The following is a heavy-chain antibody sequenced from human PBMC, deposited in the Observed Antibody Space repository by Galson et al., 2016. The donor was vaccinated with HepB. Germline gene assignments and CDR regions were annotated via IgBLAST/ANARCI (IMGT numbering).Heavy chain of an antibody. CDR1: GGSNSRFY. V-gene: IGHV4-59*01. CDR3: AGQMTALMSIDY. J-gene: IGHJ4*02. Sequence: ETLSLTCTISGGSNSRFYWSWVRQSPEKGLEWIGDINYSGTTNYNPSLKSRVTISVDMSKSQFSLKLNSVTAADTAVYYCAGQMTALMSIDYWGQGTLVTVSS. CDR2: INYSGTT. D-gene: IGHD2-21*02.